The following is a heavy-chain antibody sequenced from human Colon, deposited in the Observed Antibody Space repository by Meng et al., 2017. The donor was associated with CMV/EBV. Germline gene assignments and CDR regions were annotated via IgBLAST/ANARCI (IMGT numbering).Heavy chain of an antibody. Sequence: GSLRLSCTVSGCSINNNYWTWIRQPPGKGLEWIGYIFYTGTTNYNPSLKSRVTISVDTSKNQFSLKLSSVTAADTAVYYCTRGGSWFDPWGRGTLVNVSS. J-gene: IGHJ5*02. CDR3: TRGGSWFDP. CDR1: GCSINNNY. V-gene: IGHV4-59*01. CDR2: IFYTGTT.